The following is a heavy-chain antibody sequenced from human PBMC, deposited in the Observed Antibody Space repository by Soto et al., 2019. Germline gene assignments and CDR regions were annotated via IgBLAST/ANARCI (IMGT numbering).Heavy chain of an antibody. J-gene: IGHJ4*02. Sequence: TLSITWTFAGGLISSGGYYWSWIRQHPGKGLEWIGYIYYSGSTYYNPSLKSRVTISVDTSKNQFSLKLSSVTAADTAAYYCARESRRIPFDYWGQGTLVTVPS. D-gene: IGHD2-2*02. CDR2: IYYSGST. V-gene: IGHV4-31*02. CDR1: GGLISSGGYY. CDR3: ARESRRIPFDY.